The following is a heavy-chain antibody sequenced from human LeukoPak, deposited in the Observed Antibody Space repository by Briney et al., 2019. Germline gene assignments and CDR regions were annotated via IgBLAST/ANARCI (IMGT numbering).Heavy chain of an antibody. CDR1: GFTFSSYS. Sequence: PGGSLRLSCAASGFTFSSYSVNWVRQAPGKGLEWVSSISTTSTYIYYADPVKGRFTISRDNAKSSLYLQMNSLRAEDTAVYYCARDVHSDYDYYAMDVWGQGTTVTVSS. CDR2: ISTTSTYI. CDR3: ARDVHSDYDYYAMDV. D-gene: IGHD4-11*01. J-gene: IGHJ6*02. V-gene: IGHV3-21*01.